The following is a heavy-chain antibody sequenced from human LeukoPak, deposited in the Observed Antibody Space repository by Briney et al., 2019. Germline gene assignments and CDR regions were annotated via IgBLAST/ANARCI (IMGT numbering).Heavy chain of an antibody. J-gene: IGHJ4*02. V-gene: IGHV3-23*01. Sequence: GGSLRLSCAASGFTFSSYAMSWVRQAPGKGLEWVSAITSSCGSTYYADSVKGRFTISRDNSKNTLYLQMNSLRAEDTAVYYCAKDEIYGSSWTFDYWGQGTLVTVSS. D-gene: IGHD6-13*01. CDR3: AKDEIYGSSWTFDY. CDR1: GFTFSSYA. CDR2: ITSSCGST.